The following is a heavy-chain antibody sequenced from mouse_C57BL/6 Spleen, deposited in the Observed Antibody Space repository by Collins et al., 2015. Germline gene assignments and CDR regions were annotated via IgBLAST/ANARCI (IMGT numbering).Heavy chain of an antibody. CDR1: GYSITSGYY. J-gene: IGHJ4*01. CDR2: INYDGSN. Sequence: DVQLQESGPGLVKPSQSLSLPCSVTGYSITSGYYWNWIRQFPGNKLEWMDYINYDGSNDCNPSLKNRISISRDTSKNQFFLKLNSVTTEDTATYYCARGMTTTAMDYWGQGTSVTVSS. D-gene: IGHD2-4*01. CDR3: ARGMTTTAMDY. V-gene: IGHV3-6*02.